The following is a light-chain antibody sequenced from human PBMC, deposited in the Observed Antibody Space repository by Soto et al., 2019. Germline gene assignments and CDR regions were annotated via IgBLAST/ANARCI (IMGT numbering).Light chain of an antibody. V-gene: IGLV2-14*01. CDR1: SSDVGDYNY. CDR2: DVS. J-gene: IGLJ1*01. CDR3: SSYTRSSTRV. Sequence: QSALTQPASVSGSPGQSITISGTGTSSDVGDYNYVSWYQQHPGKAPKLMIFDVSNRPSGVSNRFSGSKSGNTASMTISGLQAEDEADYYCSSYTRSSTRVFGTGTMLTVL.